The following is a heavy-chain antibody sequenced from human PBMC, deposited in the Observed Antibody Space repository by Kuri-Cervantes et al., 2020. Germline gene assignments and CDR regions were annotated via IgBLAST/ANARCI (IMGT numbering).Heavy chain of an antibody. Sequence: SVKVSCKASGYTFTSYDINWVRQAPGQGLEWMGGIIPIFGTANYAQKFQGRVTITADESTSTAYMELSSLRSEDTAVYYCARGRITMVQDQYWFDPWGQGTLVTVSS. CDR3: ARGRITMVQDQYWFDP. CDR1: GYTFTSYD. V-gene: IGHV1-69*13. CDR2: IIPIFGTA. D-gene: IGHD3-10*01. J-gene: IGHJ5*02.